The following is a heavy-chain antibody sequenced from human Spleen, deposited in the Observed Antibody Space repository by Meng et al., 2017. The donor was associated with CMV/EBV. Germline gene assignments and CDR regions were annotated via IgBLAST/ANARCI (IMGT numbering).Heavy chain of an antibody. CDR3: ARVEGPAGARLKYFYYYGMEV. CDR2: INPNNGDT. J-gene: IGHJ6*02. D-gene: IGHD6-13*01. V-gene: IGHV1-8*01. CDR1: GYSFTRYD. Sequence: ASVKVSCKTSGYSFTRYDINWVRQAPGQGLEWMGWINPNNGDTGYAQEFQGRVTMTRDTSMSTVYMELNSLRSDGTAVYYCARVEGPAGARLKYFYYYGMEVWGQGTTVTVSS.